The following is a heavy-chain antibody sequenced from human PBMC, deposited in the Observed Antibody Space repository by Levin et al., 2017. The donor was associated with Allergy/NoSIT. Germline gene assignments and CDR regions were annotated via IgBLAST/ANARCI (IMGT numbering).Heavy chain of an antibody. D-gene: IGHD1-14*01. CDR1: GYTFTAYY. V-gene: IGHV1-2*02. CDR2: INPNSGGT. Sequence: EASVKVSCKASGYTFTAYYMHWVRQAPGQGLEWMGWINPNSGGTNYAQKFQGRVTMTRDTSITTAYMDLSRLRSDDTAVYYCTRGGPIAEPGRSIDYWGQGTLVTVSS. CDR3: TRGGPIAEPGRSIDY. J-gene: IGHJ4*02.